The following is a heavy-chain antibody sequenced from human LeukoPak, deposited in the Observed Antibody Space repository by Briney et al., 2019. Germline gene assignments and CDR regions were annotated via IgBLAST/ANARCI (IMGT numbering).Heavy chain of an antibody. CDR1: GFTFSSYA. CDR3: AKYVGAMIVVPYVDN. CDR2: ISGSGFTT. V-gene: IGHV3-23*01. Sequence: GGSLRLSCAASGFTFSSYAMTWVRQAPGKGLEWVSSISGSGFTTYHSDSMKGRFTISRDNSRNTLYLQMSSLRAEDTAVYYCAKYVGAMIVVPYVDNWGQGTLVTVSS. J-gene: IGHJ4*02. D-gene: IGHD3-22*01.